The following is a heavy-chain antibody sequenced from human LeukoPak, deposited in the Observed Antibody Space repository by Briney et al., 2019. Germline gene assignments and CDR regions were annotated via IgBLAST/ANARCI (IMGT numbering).Heavy chain of an antibody. J-gene: IGHJ4*02. D-gene: IGHD6-19*01. CDR2: IYYRGST. Sequence: PSETLSLTCNVSGGSISSSSYYWDWIRQPPGKGLEWIGTIYYRGSTYYNPSLKSRVTISVDTSKNLFSLKLSSVTAADTAVYYRARHVTSGWNLLDYWGQGTLVTVSS. CDR3: ARHVTSGWNLLDY. CDR1: GGSISSSSYY. V-gene: IGHV4-39*01.